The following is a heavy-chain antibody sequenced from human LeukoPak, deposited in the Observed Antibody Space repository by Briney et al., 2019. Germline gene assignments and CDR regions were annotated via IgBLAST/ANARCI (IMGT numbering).Heavy chain of an antibody. CDR3: ARYSSSSFDY. J-gene: IGHJ4*02. Sequence: SETLSLTCTVSGGSISSGSYYWSWIRQPAGKGLEWIGRIYTSGSTNYNPSLKSRVTISVDTSKNQFSLKLSSVTAADTAVYYCARYSSSSFDYWGQGTLVTVSS. CDR2: IYTSGST. D-gene: IGHD6-13*01. CDR1: GGSISSGSYY. V-gene: IGHV4-61*02.